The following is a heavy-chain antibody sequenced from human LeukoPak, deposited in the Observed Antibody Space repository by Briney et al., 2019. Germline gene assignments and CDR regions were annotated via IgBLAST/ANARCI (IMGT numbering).Heavy chain of an antibody. D-gene: IGHD3-10*01. Sequence: SVKVSCKASGGTFSSYAISWVRQAPGQGLEWMGGIIPIFGTANYAQKFQGRVTITADKSTSTAYMELSSLRSEDTAVYYCANMEIWFGGIDYWGQGTLVTVSS. CDR2: IIPIFGTA. CDR3: ANMEIWFGGIDY. V-gene: IGHV1-69*06. CDR1: GGTFSSYA. J-gene: IGHJ4*02.